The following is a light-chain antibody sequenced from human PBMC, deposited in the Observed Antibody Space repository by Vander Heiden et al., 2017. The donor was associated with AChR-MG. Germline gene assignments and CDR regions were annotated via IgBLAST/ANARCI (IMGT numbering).Light chain of an antibody. CDR1: NLGNKY. CDR2: QDT. V-gene: IGLV3-1*01. CDR3: QAWDSNIHVV. J-gene: IGLJ2*01. Sequence: SYELTQPPSVSVSPGQTASITCSGDNLGNKYACWYQQKPGQSPVWVIYQDTKRPSGIPERFSGSNSGNTATLTISGTQAMDEADDYCQAWDSNIHVVFGGGTKLTVL.